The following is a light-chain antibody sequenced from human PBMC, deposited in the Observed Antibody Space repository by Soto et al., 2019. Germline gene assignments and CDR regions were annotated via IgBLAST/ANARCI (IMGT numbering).Light chain of an antibody. CDR2: KAS. CDR1: QSLVFSDGNSY. CDR3: IQGTHWPWT. Sequence: DVVMTQSPLSLPVALGQPAAISCRSSQSLVFSDGNSYLNWFQQRPGQSPRRLIYKASNRDPGVPDRFSGSGSGTDFTLKITRVEAEDVGVYYCIQGTHWPWTFGQGTKVEIK. J-gene: IGKJ1*01. V-gene: IGKV2-30*01.